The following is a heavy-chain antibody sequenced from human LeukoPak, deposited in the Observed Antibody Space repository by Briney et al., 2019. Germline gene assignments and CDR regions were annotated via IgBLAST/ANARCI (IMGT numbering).Heavy chain of an antibody. Sequence: PGGSLRLSRAASGFTVRTNYMSWVRQAPGKGLEWVSLIHDDGSTYYTDSVKGRFTISRDNSKNTLYLQMNSLRAEDTAVYYCARTVAHFDYWGQGTLVTVSS. CDR3: ARTVAHFDY. V-gene: IGHV3-53*01. J-gene: IGHJ4*02. CDR2: IHDDGST. CDR1: GFTVRTNY. D-gene: IGHD6-19*01.